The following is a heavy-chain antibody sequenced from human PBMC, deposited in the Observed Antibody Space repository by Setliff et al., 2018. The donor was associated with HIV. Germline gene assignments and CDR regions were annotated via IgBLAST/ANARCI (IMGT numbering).Heavy chain of an antibody. Sequence: PSETLSFTCFVSGVSISGHFWGWIRQPPGKGLEWIGYIYTSGTTAYNPSLDSRVTISVDTSRDQFSLNLRSVTAADTALYFCARLIHTGLLYFDYWGLGMLVTVSS. J-gene: IGHJ4*02. CDR2: IYTSGTT. D-gene: IGHD2-8*02. CDR1: GVSISGHF. V-gene: IGHV4-4*09. CDR3: ARLIHTGLLYFDY.